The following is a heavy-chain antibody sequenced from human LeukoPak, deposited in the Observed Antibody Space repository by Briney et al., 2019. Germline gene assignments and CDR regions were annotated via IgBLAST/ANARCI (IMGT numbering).Heavy chain of an antibody. CDR2: ISSSSSYI. Sequence: PGGSLRLSCAASGFTFSSYAMSWVRQAPGKGLEWVSAISSSSSYIYYADSVKGRFTISRDNAKNSLYLQMNSLRAEDTAVYYCARAGSGWGNYYGMDVWGQGTTVTVSS. CDR1: GFTFSSYA. J-gene: IGHJ6*02. D-gene: IGHD6-19*01. CDR3: ARAGSGWGNYYGMDV. V-gene: IGHV3-21*01.